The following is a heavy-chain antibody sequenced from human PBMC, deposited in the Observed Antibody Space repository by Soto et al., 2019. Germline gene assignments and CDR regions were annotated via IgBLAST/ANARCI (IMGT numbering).Heavy chain of an antibody. Sequence: SVKVSCKASGGTFSSYAISWVRQAPGQGLEWMGGIIPIFGTANYAQKFQGRVTITADKSTSTAYMELSSLRSEDTAVYYCARGVWSLYYYDRSGYYFAFDFCGQGPMVTVSS. CDR3: ARGVWSLYYYDRSGYYFAFDF. D-gene: IGHD3-22*01. CDR2: IIPIFGTA. J-gene: IGHJ3*01. CDR1: GGTFSSYA. V-gene: IGHV1-69*06.